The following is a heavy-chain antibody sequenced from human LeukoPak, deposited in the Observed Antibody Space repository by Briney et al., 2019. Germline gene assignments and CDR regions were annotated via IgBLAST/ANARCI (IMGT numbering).Heavy chain of an antibody. CDR3: AKGYCTSTSCYTYYYYYMDV. CDR1: GFSFSNYW. V-gene: IGHV3-7*01. J-gene: IGHJ6*03. D-gene: IGHD2-2*02. Sequence: GGSLRLSCAASGFSFSNYWMSWVRQAPGKGLEWVASISENGRAKPYVASVRGRFTISRDNSKNTLYLQMDSLRADDTAVYYCAKGYCTSTSCYTYYYYYMDVWGKGTTVTVSS. CDR2: ISENGRAK.